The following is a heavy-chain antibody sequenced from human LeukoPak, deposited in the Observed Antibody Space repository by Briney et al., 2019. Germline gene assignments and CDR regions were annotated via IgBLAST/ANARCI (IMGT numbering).Heavy chain of an antibody. V-gene: IGHV3-21*01. CDR2: ISSSSSYI. CDR1: GFTFSSYS. J-gene: IGHJ6*02. D-gene: IGHD6-19*01. CDR3: ARTPPPPQWLAYYYGMDI. Sequence: KPGGSLRLSCAASGFTFSSYSMNWVRQAPGKGLEWVSSISSSSSYIYYADSVKGRFTISRDNAKNPLYLQMNSLRAEDTAVYYGARTPPPPQWLAYYYGMDIWGQGTTVTVSS.